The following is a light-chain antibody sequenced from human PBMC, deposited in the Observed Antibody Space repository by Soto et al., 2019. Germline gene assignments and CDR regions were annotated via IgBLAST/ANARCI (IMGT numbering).Light chain of an antibody. J-gene: IGLJ1*01. V-gene: IGLV2-14*01. CDR1: SSDVGGYNY. Sequence: QSVLTQPASVSGSPGQSITISCTGTSSDVGGYNYVSWYQQHPGKAPKLMIYDVSNRPSGVSNRFSGSKSGNTASLTISGLQAEDEADYYCSSYTSSRTCVFGTGTKVTDL. CDR3: SSYTSSRTCV. CDR2: DVS.